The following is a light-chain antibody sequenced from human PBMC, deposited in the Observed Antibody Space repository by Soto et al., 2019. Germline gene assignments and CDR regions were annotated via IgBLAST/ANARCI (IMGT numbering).Light chain of an antibody. Sequence: VLTQPPSASGTPGQRVTISCSGSSSNIGSNTVNWYQQLPGTAPKLLIYSNNQRPSGVPDRFSGSKSGTSASLAISGLQSEDKADYYCAAWDDSLNGFYVFGTGTKVTVL. V-gene: IGLV1-44*01. J-gene: IGLJ1*01. CDR2: SNN. CDR1: SSNIGSNT. CDR3: AAWDDSLNGFYV.